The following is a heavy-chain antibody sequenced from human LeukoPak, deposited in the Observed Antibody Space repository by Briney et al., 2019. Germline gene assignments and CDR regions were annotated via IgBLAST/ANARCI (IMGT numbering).Heavy chain of an antibody. D-gene: IGHD6-13*01. Sequence: PSETLSLTCTVSGGSISSSSYYWGWIRQPPGKGREWIGSIYYSGSTYYNPSLKSRVTISVDTSENQFSLKLSSVTAADTAVYYCARRPYSSSWYYYMDVWGKGTTVTASS. CDR2: IYYSGST. CDR1: GGSISSSSYY. CDR3: ARRPYSSSWYYYMDV. J-gene: IGHJ6*03. V-gene: IGHV4-39*01.